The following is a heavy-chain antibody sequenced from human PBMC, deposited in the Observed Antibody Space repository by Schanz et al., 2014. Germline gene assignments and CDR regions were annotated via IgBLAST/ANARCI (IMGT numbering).Heavy chain of an antibody. V-gene: IGHV3-23*04. Sequence: LAESGGSLVQPGGSLRLSCAASGLTFDIYAMSWVRQAPGKGLEWVSGISSSGNRAYYADSVKGRFTISRDNSQNTLYLQMNSLRAEDTAIYYCVKGGTNTLDSWGQGTLVIVSS. CDR2: ISSSGNRA. J-gene: IGHJ4*02. CDR3: VKGGTNTLDS. CDR1: GLTFDIYA.